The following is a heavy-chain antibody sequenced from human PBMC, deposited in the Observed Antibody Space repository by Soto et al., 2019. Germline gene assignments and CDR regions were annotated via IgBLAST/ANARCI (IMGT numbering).Heavy chain of an antibody. CDR3: ARDSDMATIATSFDF. Sequence: QVQLVESGGGVVQPGRSLRLSCAASGFTFSRYAMHWVRQAPGKGLEWVAVIADDGSNKYYADSVKGRFTISRDNSKNTQYLQMTSLRAEDTAVYYCARDSDMATIATSFDFWGQGALVTVSS. CDR1: GFTFSRYA. J-gene: IGHJ4*02. V-gene: IGHV3-30-3*01. CDR2: IADDGSNK. D-gene: IGHD5-12*01.